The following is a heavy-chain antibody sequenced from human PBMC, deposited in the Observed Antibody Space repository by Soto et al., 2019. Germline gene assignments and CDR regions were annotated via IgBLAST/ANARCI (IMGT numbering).Heavy chain of an antibody. V-gene: IGHV3-15*01. J-gene: IGHJ4*02. D-gene: IGHD6-13*01. CDR2: IKSKTDGGTT. CDR3: TTEGIAAAGTGDY. Sequence: GESLKISCAASGFTFSNAWMSWVRQAPGKGLEWVGRIKSKTDGGTTDYAAPVKGRFTISRDDSKNTLYLQMNSLKTEDTAVYYCTTEGIAAAGTGDYWGQGTLVTVSS. CDR1: GFTFSNAW.